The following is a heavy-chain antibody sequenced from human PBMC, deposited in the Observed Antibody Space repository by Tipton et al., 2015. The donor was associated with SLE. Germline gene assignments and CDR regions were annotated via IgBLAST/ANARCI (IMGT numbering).Heavy chain of an antibody. Sequence: LRLSCTVSDGSISDYYWTWIRQPAGEGLEWIGRIYASGSTNYNPSLRSRAAMSVDTSKSHVSLKLTSVTAADTAVYYCARVAPAEVFDYWGQGTLVTVSS. CDR1: DGSISDYY. CDR3: ARVAPAEVFDY. J-gene: IGHJ4*02. V-gene: IGHV4-4*07. CDR2: IYASGST. D-gene: IGHD2-2*01.